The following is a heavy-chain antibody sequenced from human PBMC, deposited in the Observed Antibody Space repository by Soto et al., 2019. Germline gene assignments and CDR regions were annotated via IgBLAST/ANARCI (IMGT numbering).Heavy chain of an antibody. D-gene: IGHD3-9*01. CDR2: INHSGST. CDR3: ARVGLRYFDWLGYGMDV. J-gene: IGHJ6*02. V-gene: IGHV4-34*01. Sequence: SETLSLTCAVYGGSFSGYYWSWIRQPPGKGLEWIGEINHSGSTNYNPSLQRRVTISVDTSKNQFSLKLSSVTAADTAVYYCARVGLRYFDWLGYGMDVWGQGTTGT. CDR1: GGSFSGYY.